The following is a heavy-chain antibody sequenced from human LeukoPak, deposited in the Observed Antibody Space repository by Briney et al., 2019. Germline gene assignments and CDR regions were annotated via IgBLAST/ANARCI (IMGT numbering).Heavy chain of an antibody. CDR1: GGSISSGGYY. V-gene: IGHV4-61*08. D-gene: IGHD1-26*01. J-gene: IGHJ4*02. Sequence: SETLSLTCTVSGGSISSGGYYWSWIRQPPGEGLEWIGYIHYSGNTQYNPSLKSRVTLSVDTSKNQFSLKLSSVTAADTAVYYCTRILNSGASDYWGQGTLVTVSS. CDR3: TRILNSGASDY. CDR2: IHYSGNT.